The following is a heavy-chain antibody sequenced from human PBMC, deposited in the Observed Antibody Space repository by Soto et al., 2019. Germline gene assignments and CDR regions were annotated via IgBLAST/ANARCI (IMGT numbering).Heavy chain of an antibody. D-gene: IGHD5-18*01. J-gene: IGHJ4*02. CDR3: ASIPRYSFPTSDDLDS. V-gene: IGHV1-69*13. CDR2: ITPIYPTT. Sequence: SVKVSCKASGGTFYTYTFSWVRQAPGQGLEWMGSITPIYPTTNYAEKFQGRLTVTADGSTNTAYMELNSLTSEDTAVYYCASIPRYSFPTSDDLDSWGQGTMVTVYS. CDR1: GGTFYTYT.